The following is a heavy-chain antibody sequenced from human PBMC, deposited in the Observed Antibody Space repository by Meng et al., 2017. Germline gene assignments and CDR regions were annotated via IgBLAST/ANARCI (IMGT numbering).Heavy chain of an antibody. CDR1: GSTFSSYA. Sequence: VLLGESGGGVVQPGSSLSLSCAASGSTFSSYAMRWVRQAAGKGLEWVAVISYDGSNKYYADSVKGRFTISRDNSKNTLYLQMNSLRAEDTAVYYCARVAGARALYYFDYWGQGTLVTVSS. CDR2: ISYDGSNK. J-gene: IGHJ4*02. D-gene: IGHD3-10*01. V-gene: IGHV3-30*01. CDR3: ARVAGARALYYFDY.